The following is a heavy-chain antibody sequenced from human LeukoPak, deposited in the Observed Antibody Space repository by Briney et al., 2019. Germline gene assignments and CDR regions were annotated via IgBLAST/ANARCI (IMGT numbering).Heavy chain of an antibody. Sequence: ASVKVSCKASGYTFTGYYMHWVRQAPGQGLEWMGWISAYNGNTNYAQKLQGRVTMTTDTSTSTAYMELRSLRSDDTAVYYRARVKWELLPDYWGQGTLVTVSS. D-gene: IGHD1-26*01. CDR3: ARVKWELLPDY. J-gene: IGHJ4*02. CDR1: GYTFTGYY. V-gene: IGHV1-18*04. CDR2: ISAYNGNT.